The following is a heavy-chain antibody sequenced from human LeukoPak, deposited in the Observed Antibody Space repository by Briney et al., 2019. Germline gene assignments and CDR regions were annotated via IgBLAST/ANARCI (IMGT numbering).Heavy chain of an antibody. D-gene: IGHD1-1*01. CDR3: VRGATGTTFDY. V-gene: IGHV3-20*04. CDR2: INWNGGNT. Sequence: GGSLRLSCAASGFTFTNSWMHWVRQAPGKGLEWLSGINWNGGNTGYADSVKGRYTISRDNAKNSLYLQMNSLRAEDTALYYCVRGATGTTFDYWGQGTLVTVSS. J-gene: IGHJ4*02. CDR1: GFTFTNSW.